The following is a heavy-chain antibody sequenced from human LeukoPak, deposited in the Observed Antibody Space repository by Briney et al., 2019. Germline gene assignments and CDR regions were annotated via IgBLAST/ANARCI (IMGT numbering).Heavy chain of an antibody. J-gene: IGHJ4*02. D-gene: IGHD3-22*01. CDR3: AKPPPAYYYDSSGYYYPDY. V-gene: IGHV1-2*02. Sequence: ASVKVSCKASGYTFTGYYMHWVRQAPGQGLEWMGWINPNSGGTNYAQKFQGRVTMTRDTSISTAYMELSRLRSDDTAVYYCAKPPPAYYYDSSGYYYPDYWGQGTLVTVSS. CDR2: INPNSGGT. CDR1: GYTFTGYY.